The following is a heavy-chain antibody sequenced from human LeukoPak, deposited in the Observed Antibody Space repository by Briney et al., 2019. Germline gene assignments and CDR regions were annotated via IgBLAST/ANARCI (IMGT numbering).Heavy chain of an antibody. D-gene: IGHD6-19*01. J-gene: IGHJ4*02. V-gene: IGHV3-66*01. Sequence: GGSLRLSCAASGFTVSINYMSWVRQAPGKGLEWVSVIYSGGSTYYADSVKGRFTISRDNSKNTLYLQMNSLRAEDTAVYYCARDCSSGCRGYWGQGTLVTVSS. CDR1: GFTVSINY. CDR2: IYSGGST. CDR3: ARDCSSGCRGY.